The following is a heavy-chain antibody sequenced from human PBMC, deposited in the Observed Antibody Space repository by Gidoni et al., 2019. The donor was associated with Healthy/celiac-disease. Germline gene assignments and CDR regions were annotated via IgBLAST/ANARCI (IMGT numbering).Heavy chain of an antibody. CDR2: IDWDDDK. V-gene: IGHV2-70*15. D-gene: IGHD1-26*01. Sequence: QVTLRESGPALVKPTQTLTLTCTFSGFSLSTSGMCVSWIRQPPGKALEWLARIDWDDDKYYSTSLKNRLTISKDTAKNQVVLTMTNMDPVDTATYYCARTQWELYYFDYWGQGTLVTVSS. CDR1: GFSLSTSGMC. CDR3: ARTQWELYYFDY. J-gene: IGHJ4*02.